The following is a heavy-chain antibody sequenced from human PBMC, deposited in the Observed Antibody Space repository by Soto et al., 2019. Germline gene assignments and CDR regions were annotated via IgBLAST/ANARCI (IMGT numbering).Heavy chain of an antibody. V-gene: IGHV3-23*01. CDR1: GFTFNCYA. D-gene: IGHD2-15*01. CDR3: ARIHDSNYYYYGMDV. J-gene: IGHJ6*02. CDR2: ISGSGVTP. Sequence: PGGSLRLSCAASGFTFNCYAMSWVRQAPGKGLEWVSTISGSGVTPYYADSVKGRFTISRDNSKNTLYLQMNSLRAEDTAVYYCARIHDSNYYYYGMDVWGQGTTVTVSS.